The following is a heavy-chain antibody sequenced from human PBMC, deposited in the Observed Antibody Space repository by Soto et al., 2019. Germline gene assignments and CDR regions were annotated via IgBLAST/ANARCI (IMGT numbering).Heavy chain of an antibody. CDR2: IYYSART. J-gene: IGHJ4*02. CDR3: ARGQPGVTTSPADY. D-gene: IGHD4-4*01. V-gene: IGHV4-31*03. CDR1: GGSISSGGYY. Sequence: SETLSPTCTVSGGSISSGGYYWSWIRQHPGKGREGIGYIYYSARTYYKTSLKSRVTISVDTAKTEFSVKMSLVTAAVAVVYYGARGQPGVTTSPADYWGQGTLVTVSS.